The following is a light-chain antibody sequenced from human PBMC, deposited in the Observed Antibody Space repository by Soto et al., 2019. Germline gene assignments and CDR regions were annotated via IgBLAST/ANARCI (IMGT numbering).Light chain of an antibody. CDR1: NVGEYDY. CDR3: GSYTGNNAWL. J-gene: IGLJ2*01. CDR2: EVI. V-gene: IGLV2-14*01. Sequence: ALTQPPSASGSPGQSVTISCTGSNVGEYDYVSWYQQHPGKAPKLILFEVINRPSGISNRFSGSKSGTTASLTISGLQTDDEADYYCGSYTGNNAWLFGGGTKLTVL.